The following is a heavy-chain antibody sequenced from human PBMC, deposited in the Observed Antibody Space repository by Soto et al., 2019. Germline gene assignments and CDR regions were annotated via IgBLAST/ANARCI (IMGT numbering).Heavy chain of an antibody. CDR1: GDSVSSNSAA. J-gene: IGHJ3*02. CDR2: TYYRSKWYN. V-gene: IGHV6-1*01. D-gene: IGHD6-25*01. Sequence: PSQTLSLTCAISGDSVSSNSAAWNWIRQSPSRGLEWLGRTYYRSKWYNDYAVSVKSRITINPDTSKNQFSLQLNSVTPEDTAVYYCARSGYIYRSGWWVDAFDIWGQGTMVTVSS. CDR3: ARSGYIYRSGWWVDAFDI.